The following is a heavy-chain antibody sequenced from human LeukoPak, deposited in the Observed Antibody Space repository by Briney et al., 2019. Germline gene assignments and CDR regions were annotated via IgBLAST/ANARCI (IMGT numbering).Heavy chain of an antibody. Sequence: SETLSLTCTVSGYSISSGFHWGWMRQPPGKGLEWIGSIYYTGSTYYKSSLKSRVTISVKTSKNELSLKLSSVTAADTAVYYCARDRRRYYDGTSYYPYYFDYWGQGILVTVSS. CDR3: ARDRRRYYDGTSYYPYYFDY. J-gene: IGHJ4*02. D-gene: IGHD3-22*01. V-gene: IGHV4-38-2*02. CDR2: IYYTGST. CDR1: GYSISSGFH.